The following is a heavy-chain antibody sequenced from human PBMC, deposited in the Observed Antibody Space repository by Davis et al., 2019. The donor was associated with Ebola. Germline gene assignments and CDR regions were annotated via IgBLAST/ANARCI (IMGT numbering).Heavy chain of an antibody. CDR3: ASGFRMDV. D-gene: IGHD1-26*01. V-gene: IGHV3-15*05. Sequence: GESLKISCAASGFTFSNAWMSWVRQAPGKGLEWVGRIKSKTDGGTTDYAAPVKGRFTISRDDSKNTLYLQMSSLRADDTAVYYCASGFRMDVWGNGTTVTVSS. J-gene: IGHJ6*04. CDR2: IKSKTDGGTT. CDR1: GFTFSNAW.